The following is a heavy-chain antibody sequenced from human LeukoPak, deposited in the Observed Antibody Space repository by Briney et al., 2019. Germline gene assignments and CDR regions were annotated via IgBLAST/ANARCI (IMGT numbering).Heavy chain of an antibody. Sequence: PSETLSLTCAVSGGSISSGGYSWSWIRQPPGKGLEWIGYIYHSGSTYYNPSLKSRVTISVDRSKNRFSLKLSSVTAADTAVYCCAREGTYDYGDYYFDYWGQGTLVTVSS. V-gene: IGHV4-30-2*01. D-gene: IGHD4-17*01. CDR2: IYHSGST. CDR1: GGSISSGGYS. J-gene: IGHJ4*02. CDR3: AREGTYDYGDYYFDY.